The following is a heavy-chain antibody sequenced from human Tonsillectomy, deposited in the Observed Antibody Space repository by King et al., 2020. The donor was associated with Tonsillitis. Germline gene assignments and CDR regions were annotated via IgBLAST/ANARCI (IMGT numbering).Heavy chain of an antibody. V-gene: IGHV1-2*02. CDR3: ARGRYCSGGSCYSHFDH. CDR1: GYTFTGYY. D-gene: IGHD2-15*01. CDR2: INPYSGVT. Sequence: QLVQSGAEVKKPGASVKVSCKASGYTFTGYYIHWVRQAPGQGLEWMGWINPYSGVTNYAQKFQGGVTMTRDTSISTAYMELSRLTSDDTAVYYCARGRYCSGGSCYSHFDHWGQGTPVTVSS. J-gene: IGHJ4*02.